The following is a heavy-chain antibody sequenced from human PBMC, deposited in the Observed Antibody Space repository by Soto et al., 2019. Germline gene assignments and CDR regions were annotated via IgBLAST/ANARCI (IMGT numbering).Heavy chain of an antibody. CDR1: GYTFTSYG. J-gene: IGHJ3*02. CDR2: ISAYNGNT. V-gene: IGHV1-18*01. Sequence: QVQLVQSGAEVKKPGASVKVSCKASGYTFTSYGISWVRQAPGQGLEWMGWISAYNGNTNYVQKLQGRVTMTTDTSTSTAYRELRSLRSDDTAVYYFARDCYGFTNLGIDIWGQGTMVTVSS. D-gene: IGHD1-1*01. CDR3: ARDCYGFTNLGIDI.